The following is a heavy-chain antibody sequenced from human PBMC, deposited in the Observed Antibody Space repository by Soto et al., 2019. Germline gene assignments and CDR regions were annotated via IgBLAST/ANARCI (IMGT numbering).Heavy chain of an antibody. Sequence: PGGSLRLSCTDSGFSFNTYVMDWVRQAPGKGLEWVARILYDGSKEYYADHVKGRFTISRDNSKNTLYLQMDRLRVEDTAVYFCAKGLALLADHWGQGXPVTVHS. V-gene: IGHV3-30*18. D-gene: IGHD2-21*01. J-gene: IGHJ4*02. CDR3: AKGLALLADH. CDR1: GFSFNTYV. CDR2: ILYDGSKE.